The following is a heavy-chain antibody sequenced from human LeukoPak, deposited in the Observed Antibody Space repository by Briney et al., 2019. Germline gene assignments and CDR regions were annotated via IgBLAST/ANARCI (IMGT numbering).Heavy chain of an antibody. CDR2: IIPIFGTA. CDR1: GGTFSSYA. V-gene: IGHV1-69*01. CDR3: AKDISGGAAAAGGVDY. Sequence: GSSVKGSCKASGGTFSSYAISWVRQAPGQGLEWMGGIIPIFGTANYAQKFQGRVTITADESTSTAYMELSSLRTEDTALYYCAKDISGGAAAAGGVDYWGQGTLVTVSS. D-gene: IGHD6-13*01. J-gene: IGHJ4*02.